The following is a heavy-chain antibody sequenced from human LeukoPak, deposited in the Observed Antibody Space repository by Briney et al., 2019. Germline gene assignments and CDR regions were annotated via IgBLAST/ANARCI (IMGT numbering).Heavy chain of an antibody. Sequence: SETLSLTCTVSGYSISSGYCWGWIRQPPGKGLEWIGSIYHSGSTYYNPSLKSRVTISVDTSKNQFSLKLSSVTAADTAVYYCARDGGYSYGYGDAFDIWGQGTMVTVSS. CDR2: IYHSGST. V-gene: IGHV4-38-2*02. D-gene: IGHD5-18*01. CDR3: ARDGGYSYGYGDAFDI. CDR1: GYSISSGYC. J-gene: IGHJ3*02.